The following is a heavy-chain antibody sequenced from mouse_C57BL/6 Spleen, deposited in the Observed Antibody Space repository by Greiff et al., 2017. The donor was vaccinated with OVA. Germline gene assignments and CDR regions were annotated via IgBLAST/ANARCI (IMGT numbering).Heavy chain of an antibody. V-gene: IGHV5-6*01. CDR3: ARHHYYYGSYWYFDV. Sequence: EVQLQESGGDLVKPGGSLKLSCAASGFTFSSYGMSWVRQTPDKRLEWVATISSGGSYTYYPDSVKGRFTISRDNAKNTLYLQMSSLKSEDTAMYYCARHHYYYGSYWYFDVWGTGTTVTVSS. CDR1: GFTFSSYG. D-gene: IGHD1-1*01. CDR2: ISSGGSYT. J-gene: IGHJ1*03.